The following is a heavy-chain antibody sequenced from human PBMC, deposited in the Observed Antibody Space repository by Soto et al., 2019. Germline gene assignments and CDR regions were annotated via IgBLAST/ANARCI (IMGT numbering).Heavy chain of an antibody. CDR1: GNTFTNFG. CDR2: ISAYTDDP. CDR3: ARVIPGAEAWFDP. D-gene: IGHD2-2*01. J-gene: IGHJ5*02. Sequence: QGQLVQSGAEVKKTGALVKVSCTASGNTFTNFGVTWVRQAPGQGLEWMGWISAYTDDPNYAQKFQGRVTMTIDTSTSTAYLDLRSLTSDDTAVYYCARVIPGAEAWFDPWGQGTLVTISS. V-gene: IGHV1-18*01.